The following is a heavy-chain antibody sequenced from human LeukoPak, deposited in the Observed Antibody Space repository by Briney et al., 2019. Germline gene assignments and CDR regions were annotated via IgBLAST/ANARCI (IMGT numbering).Heavy chain of an antibody. J-gene: IGHJ3*01. Sequence: GGSLRLSCAASGFTFSRYWMTWARQAPGQGLEWVANIKEDGSEKYYVDSVKGRFTISRDNANNSLCLQMNSLRAEDTAVYYCARGGGTNDLWGQGTMVTVSS. CDR2: IKEDGSEK. V-gene: IGHV3-7*04. D-gene: IGHD1-7*01. CDR1: GFTFSRYW. CDR3: ARGGGTNDL.